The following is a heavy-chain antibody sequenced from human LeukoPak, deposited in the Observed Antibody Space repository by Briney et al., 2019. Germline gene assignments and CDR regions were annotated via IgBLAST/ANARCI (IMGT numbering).Heavy chain of an antibody. CDR1: GFTFSSYW. CDR3: ARPDSSGYNWFDP. D-gene: IGHD3-22*01. CDR2: INSDGSST. J-gene: IGHJ5*02. V-gene: IGHV3-74*01. Sequence: GGSLRLSCAASGFTFSSYWMHWVRQAPGKGLVWVSRINSDGSSTSYADSVKGRFTISRDNAKNTLYLQMNSLRAEDMAVYYCARPDSSGYNWFDPWGQGTLVTVSS.